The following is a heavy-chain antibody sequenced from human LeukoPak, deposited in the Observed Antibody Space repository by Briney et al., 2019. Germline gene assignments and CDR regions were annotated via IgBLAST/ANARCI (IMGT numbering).Heavy chain of an antibody. D-gene: IGHD5-12*01. CDR3: ARDRSGYDHLDY. CDR1: GGPISSGDYY. CDR2: IYYSGIT. V-gene: IGHV4-30-4*01. Sequence: SQTLSLTCTVSGGPISSGDYYWSWIRQPPGKGLEWIGYIYYSGITYYNPSLQSRVTISVDTSMKQFSLQLSSVTAADTAVYYCARDRSGYDHLDYWGQGTLVTVSS. J-gene: IGHJ4*02.